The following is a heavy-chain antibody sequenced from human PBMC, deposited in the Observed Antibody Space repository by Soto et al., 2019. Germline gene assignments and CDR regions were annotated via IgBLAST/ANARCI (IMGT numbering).Heavy chain of an antibody. CDR1: GFTFSNYW. CDR2: IKGDETST. J-gene: IGHJ4*02. V-gene: IGHV3-74*01. Sequence: EVQLVESGGGPAQFGGSLRLSCAASGFTFSNYWMHWVRQVPGKGLVWVSRIKGDETSTAYADSVKGRFTNFIDNVKNTLYLQMNSLRAEDTAVYYCARGVSGYYGFDYWGQGTLVTVSS. D-gene: IGHD5-12*01. CDR3: ARGVSGYYGFDY.